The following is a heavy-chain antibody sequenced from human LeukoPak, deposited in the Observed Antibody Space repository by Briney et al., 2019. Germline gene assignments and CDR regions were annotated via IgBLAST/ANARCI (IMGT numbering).Heavy chain of an antibody. J-gene: IGHJ4*02. CDR1: GYTLTELS. V-gene: IGHV1-24*01. CDR2: FDPEDGET. CDR3: ATNRERIMIFGVVSPFDY. D-gene: IGHD3-3*01. Sequence: ASVKVSCKVSGYTLTELSMHWVPQAPGKGLEWMGGFDPEDGETIYAQKFQGRVTMTEDTSTDTAYMELSSLRSEDTAVYYCATNRERIMIFGVVSPFDYWGQGTLVTVSS.